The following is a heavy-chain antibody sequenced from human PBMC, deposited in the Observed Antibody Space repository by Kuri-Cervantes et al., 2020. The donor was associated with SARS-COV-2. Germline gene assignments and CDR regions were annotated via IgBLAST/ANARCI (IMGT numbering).Heavy chain of an antibody. J-gene: IGHJ4*02. CDR1: GFTLGDYG. Sequence: GGSLRLSCAASGFTLGDYGMYWVRQAPGKGLERVSSITWDGYSTFYADSVKGRFTMSRDSSKNSLYLQMSSLRVEDTALYFCAKVFGVGSNIKYFDYWGQGTVVTVSS. D-gene: IGHD2/OR15-2a*01. CDR3: AKVFGVGSNIKYFDY. CDR2: ITWDGYST. V-gene: IGHV3-43D*03.